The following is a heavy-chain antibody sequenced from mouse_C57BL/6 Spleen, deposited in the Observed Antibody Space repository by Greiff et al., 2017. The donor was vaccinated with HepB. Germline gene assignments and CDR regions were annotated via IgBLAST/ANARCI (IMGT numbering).Heavy chain of an antibody. CDR2: INPNNGGT. Sequence: EVQLQESGPELVKPGASVKMSCKASGYTFTDYNMHWVKQSHGKSLEWIGYINPNNGGTSYNQKFKGKATLTVNKSSSTAYMELRSLTSEDSAVYYCARNYGSLWFAYWGQGTLVTVSA. CDR3: ARNYGSLWFAY. J-gene: IGHJ3*01. CDR1: GYTFTDYN. D-gene: IGHD1-1*01. V-gene: IGHV1-22*01.